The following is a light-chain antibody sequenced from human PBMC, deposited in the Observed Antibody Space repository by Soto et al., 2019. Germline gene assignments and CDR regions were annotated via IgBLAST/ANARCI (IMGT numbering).Light chain of an antibody. J-gene: IGLJ3*02. CDR2: DVT. CDR1: SSDVGAYDF. V-gene: IGLV2-11*01. Sequence: QSALTQPRSVSGSLGQSVTISCTGTSSDVGAYDFVSWYQQHPGKAPKLLIYDVTKRPSGVPDRFSGSKSGNSASLTISGLQAEDEADYYCCSYAGSYDLGVFGGGTKLTVL. CDR3: CSYAGSYDLGV.